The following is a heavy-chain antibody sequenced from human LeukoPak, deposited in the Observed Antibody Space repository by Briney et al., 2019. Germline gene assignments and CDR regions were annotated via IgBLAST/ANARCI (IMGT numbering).Heavy chain of an antibody. V-gene: IGHV3-30*03. D-gene: IGHD3-22*01. CDR2: ISYDGSNK. CDR1: GFTFSSYG. CDR3: ASRPSLSSGYYRLREFDY. J-gene: IGHJ4*02. Sequence: LTGGSLRLSCAASGFTFSSYGMHWVRQAPGKGLEWVAVISYDGSNKYYADSVKSRFTISRDNSKNTLYLQMNSLRAEDTAVYYCASRPSLSSGYYRLREFDYWGQGTLVTVSS.